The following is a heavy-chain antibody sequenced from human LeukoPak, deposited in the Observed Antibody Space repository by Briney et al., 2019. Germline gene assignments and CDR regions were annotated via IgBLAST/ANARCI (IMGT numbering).Heavy chain of an antibody. V-gene: IGHV3-7*01. CDR3: ARDRRFGVPDY. CDR2: IKQDGSEK. CDR1: GFTFSSYA. D-gene: IGHD2-8*01. J-gene: IGHJ4*02. Sequence: GGSLRLSCAASGFTFSSYAMSWVRQAPGKGLEWVANIKQDGSEKYYVDSVKGRFTISRDNAKNSLYLQMNSLRAEDTAVYYCARDRRFGVPDYWGQGTLVTVSS.